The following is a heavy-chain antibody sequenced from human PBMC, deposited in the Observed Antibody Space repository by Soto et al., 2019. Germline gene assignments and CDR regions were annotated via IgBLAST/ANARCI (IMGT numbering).Heavy chain of an antibody. D-gene: IGHD2-2*01. J-gene: IGHJ6*03. V-gene: IGHV4-39*01. CDR2: IYYSGST. Sequence: PSETLSLTCTFSGFSISSSSYYWGWIRQPPGKGLEWIGSIYYSGSTYYNPSLKSRVTISVDTSKNQFSLKLSSVTAADTAVYYCARLLGTYCSSTSCSYYMDVWGKGTTVTGLL. CDR1: GFSISSSSYY. CDR3: ARLLGTYCSSTSCSYYMDV.